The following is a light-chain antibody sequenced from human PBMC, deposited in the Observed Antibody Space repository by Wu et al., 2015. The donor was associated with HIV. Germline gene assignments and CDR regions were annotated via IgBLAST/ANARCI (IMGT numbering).Light chain of an antibody. V-gene: IGKV3-11*01. CDR2: LAS. J-gene: IGKJ4*01. CDR3: QQRANWLS. Sequence: DIVLTQSPTTLSLSPGERATLSCRASRSVDNYLAWYQQKPGQSPRLLIYLASKRATGIPARFSGSGSGTDFTLTIDSLEPEDSAIYFCQQRANWLSFGGGT. CDR1: RSVDNY.